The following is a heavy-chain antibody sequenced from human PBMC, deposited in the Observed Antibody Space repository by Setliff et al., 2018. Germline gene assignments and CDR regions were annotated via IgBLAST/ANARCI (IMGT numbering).Heavy chain of an antibody. CDR1: GYTFTSYP. CDR3: ARDTGVRGHEISGYYGGGFAY. D-gene: IGHD3-22*01. J-gene: IGHJ4*02. Sequence: ASVKVSCKSSGYTFTSYPINWMRQAPGQGLEWMGWINTKTGKPTYAQAFTGRIVFSLDTSVSTAYLQISSLKADDAAVYYCARDTGVRGHEISGYYGGGFAYWGQGTPVTVSS. V-gene: IGHV7-4-1*02. CDR2: INTKTGKP.